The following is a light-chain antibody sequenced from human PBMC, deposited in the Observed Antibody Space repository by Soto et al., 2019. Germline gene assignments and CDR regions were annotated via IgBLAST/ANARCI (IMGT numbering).Light chain of an antibody. CDR1: QSISSW. J-gene: IGKJ1*01. V-gene: IGKV1-5*01. CDR3: QQYNSYPRT. CDR2: DAS. Sequence: DIQMTESSSTLSAYVGDRITINCRSSQSISSWLAWYQQKPGKAPKLLIYDASSLVSGVPSRFSGSGSGTEFTLTIISLQPDDFATYYCQQYNSYPRTFGQGTRWIS.